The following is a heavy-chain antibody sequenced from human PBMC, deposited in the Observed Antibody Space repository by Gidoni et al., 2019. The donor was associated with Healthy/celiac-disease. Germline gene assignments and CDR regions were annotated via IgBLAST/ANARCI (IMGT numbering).Heavy chain of an antibody. CDR1: ASTFEDYA. J-gene: IGHJ6*02. CDR3: AKDIAVAAHGEGPYGMDV. V-gene: IGHV3-9*01. Sequence: EVQLVESGGGLVQPGRSLRLSGSASASTFEDYAMHWVRQAPGKGLEWVSGISWNSGSIGYADSVKGRFTISRDNAKNSLYLQMNSLRAEDTALYYCAKDIAVAAHGEGPYGMDVWGQGTTVTVSS. CDR2: ISWNSGSI. D-gene: IGHD6-19*01.